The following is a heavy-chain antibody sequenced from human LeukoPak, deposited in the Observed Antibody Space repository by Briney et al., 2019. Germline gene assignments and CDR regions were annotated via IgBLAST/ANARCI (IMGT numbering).Heavy chain of an antibody. CDR1: GFTFSSYS. CDR3: ARDDSSGYWSTWIFDY. V-gene: IGHV3-21*01. J-gene: IGHJ4*02. D-gene: IGHD3-22*01. CDR2: ISSSSSYI. Sequence: PGGSLRPSCAASGFTFSSYSMNWVRQAPGKGLEWVSSISSSSSYIYYADSVKGRFTISRDNAKNSLYLQMNSLRAEDTAVYYCARDDSSGYWSTWIFDYWGQGTLVTVSS.